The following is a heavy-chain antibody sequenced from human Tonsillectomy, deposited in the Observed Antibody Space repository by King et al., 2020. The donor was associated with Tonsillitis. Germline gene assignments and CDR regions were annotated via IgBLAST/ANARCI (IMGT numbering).Heavy chain of an antibody. CDR3: ARGAIAVADFDS. CDR1: GFTLHTYA. V-gene: IGHV3-23*04. CDR2: IRGRGTSL. D-gene: IGHD6-19*01. J-gene: IGHJ4*02. Sequence: VQLVESGGGVVQPGGSLRLSCSSSGFTLHTYAMSWVRQAPGKGLVWVSTIRGRGTSLFYAGSVQGRFTISRDNSKNTLYLQMSSLRVDDTAVYFCARGAIAVADFDSWGQGTLVTVSS.